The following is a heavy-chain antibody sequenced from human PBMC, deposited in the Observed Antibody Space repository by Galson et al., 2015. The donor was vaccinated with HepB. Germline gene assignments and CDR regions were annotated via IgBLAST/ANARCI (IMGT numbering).Heavy chain of an antibody. CDR1: GASINSNNHH. V-gene: IGHV4-30-4*01. J-gene: IGHJ4*02. CDR3: ATYFVSGGGRGY. CDR2: TYPNGRI. Sequence: TLSLTCIVSGASINSNNHHWIWIRQPPGKGLEWIGHTYPNGRISHNPSLRSRLTISLDTSKNHFSLNLTSVTAADTAVYYCATYFVSGGGRGYWGQGTLVTVSS. D-gene: IGHD3-10*01.